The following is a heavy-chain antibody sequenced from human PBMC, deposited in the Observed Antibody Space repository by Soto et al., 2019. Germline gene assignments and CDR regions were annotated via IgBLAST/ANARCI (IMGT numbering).Heavy chain of an antibody. CDR1: GGSISSSNW. V-gene: IGHV4-4*02. J-gene: IGHJ5*02. D-gene: IGHD2-15*01. CDR2: IYHSGST. Sequence: QVQLQESGPGLVKPSGTLSLTCAVSGGSISSSNWWSWVRQPPGKGLEWIGEIYHSGSTNYNPSPGSLVTISVDKSKNQFSLRLSSVTAADTAVYYCAVVAATKRWFDPWGQGTLVTVSS. CDR3: AVVAATKRWFDP.